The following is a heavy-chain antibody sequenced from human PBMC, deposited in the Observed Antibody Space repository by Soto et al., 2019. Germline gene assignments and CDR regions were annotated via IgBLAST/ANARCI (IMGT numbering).Heavy chain of an antibody. CDR3: ARGGGYCSSTSCPPYYYYYYMDV. D-gene: IGHD2-2*03. J-gene: IGHJ6*03. CDR2: ISAYNGNT. V-gene: IGHV1-18*01. CDR1: GYTFTSYG. Sequence: ASVKVSCKASGYTFTSYGISWVRQAPGQGLEWMGWISAYNGNTNYAQKLQGRVTMTTDTSTSTAYMELSSLRSDDTAVYYCARGGGYCSSTSCPPYYYYYYMDVWGKGTTVTVSS.